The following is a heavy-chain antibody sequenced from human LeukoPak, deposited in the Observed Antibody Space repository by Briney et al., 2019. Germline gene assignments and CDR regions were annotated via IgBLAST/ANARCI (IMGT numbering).Heavy chain of an antibody. Sequence: GSLRLSCAASGFTFSSYSMNWVRQAPGKGLEWVSYISSSSSTIYYADSVKGRFTISRDNAKNSLYLQMNSLRAEDTAVYYCARDVSQYSSGWLQGPDYWGQGTLVTVSS. CDR3: ARDVSQYSSGWLQGPDY. J-gene: IGHJ4*02. D-gene: IGHD6-19*01. CDR1: GFTFSSYS. CDR2: ISSSSSTI. V-gene: IGHV3-48*04.